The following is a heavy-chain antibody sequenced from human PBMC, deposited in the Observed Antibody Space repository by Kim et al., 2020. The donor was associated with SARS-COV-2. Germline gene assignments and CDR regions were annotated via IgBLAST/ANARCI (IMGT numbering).Heavy chain of an antibody. J-gene: IGHJ4*02. CDR3: AGGQPLDY. D-gene: IGHD2-2*01. Sequence: SETLSLTCSVSGGSIRSGGKFWTWIRQHPAKGLEWIGYISYSGNSHYSPSLRSRVSISLQTSENQFSLELTSVTAAATAVYYCAGGQPLDYWGQGILGT. CDR2: ISYSGNS. CDR1: GGSIRSGGKF. V-gene: IGHV4-31*03.